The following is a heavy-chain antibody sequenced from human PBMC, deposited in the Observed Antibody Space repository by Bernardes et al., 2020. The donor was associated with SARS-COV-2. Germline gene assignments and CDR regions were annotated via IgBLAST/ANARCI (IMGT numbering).Heavy chain of an antibody. Sequence: GEPLFLSCAASGFTFSSSGLHWVRQAPGQGLEWVAVIWYDGSNQYYADSVKGRFTISRDNSKNTLYLQMNSLRAEDTAVYYCARAPITIFGVVIYYYGMDVWGQGTTVTGS. J-gene: IGHJ6*02. CDR3: ARAPITIFGVVIYYYGMDV. CDR2: IWYDGSNQ. CDR1: GFTFSSSG. D-gene: IGHD3-3*01. V-gene: IGHV3-33*01.